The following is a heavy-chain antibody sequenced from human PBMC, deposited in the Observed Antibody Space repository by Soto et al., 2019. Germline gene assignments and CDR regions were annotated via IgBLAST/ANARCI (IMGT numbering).Heavy chain of an antibody. J-gene: IGHJ5*02. CDR3: ARDQLEGNWFDP. V-gene: IGHV4-30-2*01. CDR2: IYHSGST. CDR1: GGSISSGGYS. D-gene: IGHD1-1*01. Sequence: QLQLQESGSGLVRPSQTLSLTCAVSGGSISSGGYSWNWIRQPPGKGLEWIGYIYHSGSTLYNPSLKSRVPRSVDKSQNQFSLKLSSVPAADTAVYYCARDQLEGNWFDPWGQGTLVTVSS.